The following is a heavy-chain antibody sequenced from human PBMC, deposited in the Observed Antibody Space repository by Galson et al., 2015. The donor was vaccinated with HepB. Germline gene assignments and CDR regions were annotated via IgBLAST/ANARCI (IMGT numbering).Heavy chain of an antibody. CDR3: ARETSRIGFHAFDI. J-gene: IGHJ3*02. Sequence: SLRLSCAASGFTFSSYGMHWVRQAPGKGLEWLAVIQHVGSPIRYADSVKGRFTVSRDNSKNTLYLEMNNLGAEDTAVYYCARETSRIGFHAFDIWGQGTMVTVSS. CDR2: IQHVGSPI. V-gene: IGHV3-33*01. D-gene: IGHD1-14*01. CDR1: GFTFSSYG.